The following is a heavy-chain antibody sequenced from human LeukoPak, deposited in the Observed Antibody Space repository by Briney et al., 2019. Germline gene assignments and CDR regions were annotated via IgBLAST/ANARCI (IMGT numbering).Heavy chain of an antibody. J-gene: IGHJ4*02. CDR2: VNPNSGGT. CDR3: ARDLGDSGYDSGDY. V-gene: IGHV1-2*02. D-gene: IGHD5-12*01. Sequence: ASVKVSCKASGYTFTGYYIHWVRQAPGQGLEWMGWVNPNSGGTNYAQQFQGRVTMTRDRSISTAYMELSRLRSDDTAVYYCARDLGDSGYDSGDYWGQGTLVTVSS. CDR1: GYTFTGYY.